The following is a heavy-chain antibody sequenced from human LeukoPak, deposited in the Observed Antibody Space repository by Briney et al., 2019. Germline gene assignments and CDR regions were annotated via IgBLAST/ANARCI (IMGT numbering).Heavy chain of an antibody. CDR3: ARDGLGIDS. Sequence: GGSLRLSCAASGFTFSNAWMRWVRQTPGKGLEWVAIIWYDGSDKYYADSVKGRFTISRDNSKNTLYLQMNSLRAEDTAVYFCARDGLGIDSWGQGTLVTVSS. J-gene: IGHJ5*01. CDR1: GFTFSNAW. D-gene: IGHD3/OR15-3a*01. V-gene: IGHV3-33*08. CDR2: IWYDGSDK.